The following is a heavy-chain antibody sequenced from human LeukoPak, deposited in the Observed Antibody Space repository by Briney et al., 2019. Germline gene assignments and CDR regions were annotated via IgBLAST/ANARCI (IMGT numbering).Heavy chain of an antibody. D-gene: IGHD5-24*01. V-gene: IGHV1-69*13. Sequence: ASVKVSCKASGGTFSSYAICWVRQAPGQGLEWMGGIIPIFGTANYAQKFQGRVTITADESTSTAYMELSSLRSEDTAVYYCARARGRWLQSPGWGAFDIWGQGTMVTVSS. J-gene: IGHJ3*02. CDR2: IIPIFGTA. CDR1: GGTFSSYA. CDR3: ARARGRWLQSPGWGAFDI.